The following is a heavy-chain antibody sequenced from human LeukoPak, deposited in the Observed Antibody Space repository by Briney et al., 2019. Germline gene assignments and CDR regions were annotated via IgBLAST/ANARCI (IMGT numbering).Heavy chain of an antibody. CDR2: IIPIFGTA. V-gene: IGHV1-69*05. J-gene: IGHJ6*03. D-gene: IGHD2-2*01. Sequence: ASVKVSCKASGGTFSSYAISWVRQAPGQGLEWMGGIIPIFGTANYAQKLQGRVTMTTDTSTSTAYMELRSLRSDDTAVYYCARGPLPQYQLLADYYYYYMDVWGKGTTVTVSS. CDR1: GGTFSSYA. CDR3: ARGPLPQYQLLADYYYYYMDV.